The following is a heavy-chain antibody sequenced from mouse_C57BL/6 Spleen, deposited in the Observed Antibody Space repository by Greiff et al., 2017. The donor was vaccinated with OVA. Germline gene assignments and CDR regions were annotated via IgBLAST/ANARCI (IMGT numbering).Heavy chain of an antibody. CDR3: AREDDYGSSNWYFDV. V-gene: IGHV1-53*01. D-gene: IGHD1-1*01. CDR2: INPRIGGT. J-gene: IGHJ1*03. Sequence: QVQLQRPGPELVKPGASVNLSCKPSGSPFPSYWLHWVKQRPGQGLEWIGNINPRIGGTTYNGKFKSKATLPVAKSSSTAYRHPSSLTSEDSAVYTCAREDDYGSSNWYFDVWGTGTTVTVSS. CDR1: GSPFPSYW.